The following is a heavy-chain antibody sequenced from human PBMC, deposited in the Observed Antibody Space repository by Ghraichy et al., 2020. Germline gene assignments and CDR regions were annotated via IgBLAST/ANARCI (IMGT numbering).Heavy chain of an antibody. J-gene: IGHJ6*02. V-gene: IGHV1-8*01. CDR1: GYTFANYD. CDR3: AKGPRGWNVDSGMDV. Sequence: ASVKVSCKASGYTFANYDINWVLQAPGQGLEWMGWLNPKNGNTGYAPKFQDRITMTTDTSINSAYMEVSSLTSEDTAVYYCAKGPRGWNVDSGMDVWGQGTTVTVSS. D-gene: IGHD1-1*01. CDR2: LNPKNGNT.